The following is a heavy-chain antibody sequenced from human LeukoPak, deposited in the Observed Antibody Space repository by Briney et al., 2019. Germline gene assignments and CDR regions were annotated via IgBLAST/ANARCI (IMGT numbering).Heavy chain of an antibody. CDR2: IYYSGST. Sequence: ASETLSLTCTVSGGSISSSSYYWGWIRQPPGKGLEWIGSIYYSGSTYYNPSLKSRVTISVDTSKNQFSLKLSSVTAADTAVYYCARIPRGGYSNYAVSDYWGQGTLVTVSS. D-gene: IGHD4-11*01. CDR3: ARIPRGGYSNYAVSDY. CDR1: GGSISSSSYY. V-gene: IGHV4-39*07. J-gene: IGHJ4*02.